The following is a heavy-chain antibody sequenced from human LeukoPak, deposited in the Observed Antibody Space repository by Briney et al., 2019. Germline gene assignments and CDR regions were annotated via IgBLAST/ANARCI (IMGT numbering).Heavy chain of an antibody. Sequence: PSETLSLTCAVSNYSINSGDFWAWLRQPPGKGLEWIASAALGGGTHYNPSLKSRVNLSVDASNNEISLKLTSVTAADTAVYYCARPRHTSMDMFDFWGQGTLVTVSS. CDR3: ARPRHTSMDMFDF. D-gene: IGHD2-2*03. CDR1: NYSINSGDF. J-gene: IGHJ4*02. CDR2: AALGGGT. V-gene: IGHV4-38-2*01.